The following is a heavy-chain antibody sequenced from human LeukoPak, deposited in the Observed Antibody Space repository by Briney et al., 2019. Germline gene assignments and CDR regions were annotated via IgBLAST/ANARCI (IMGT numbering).Heavy chain of an antibody. CDR3: ARLYYDSSGYYGGGYMDV. CDR1: GGTFSSYG. D-gene: IGHD3-22*01. Sequence: ASVKVSCKASGGTFSSYGISWVRQAPGQGLEWRGGIIPIFGTAHDAQKFQGRVTITADADESTSTAYMKPSSLRSEDTAVYYCARLYYDSSGYYGGGYMDVWGKGTTVTVPS. V-gene: IGHV1-69*13. J-gene: IGHJ6*03. CDR2: IIPIFGTA.